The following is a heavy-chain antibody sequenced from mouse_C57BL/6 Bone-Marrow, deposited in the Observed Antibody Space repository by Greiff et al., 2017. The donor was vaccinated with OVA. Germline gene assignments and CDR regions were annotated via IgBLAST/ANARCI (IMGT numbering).Heavy chain of an antibody. Sequence: VQLQQSGAELVRPGASVTLSCKASGYTFTDYEMHWVKQTPVHGLEWIGAIDPETGGTAYNQKFKGTAILTADKSSSTAYLELRSLTSEDSAVYSCAPPGGGYYGLYYVDYWYQGTTLTVSS. CDR2: IDPETGGT. CDR1: GYTFTDYE. D-gene: IGHD2-3*01. CDR3: APPGGGYYGLYYVDY. J-gene: IGHJ2*01. V-gene: IGHV1-15*01.